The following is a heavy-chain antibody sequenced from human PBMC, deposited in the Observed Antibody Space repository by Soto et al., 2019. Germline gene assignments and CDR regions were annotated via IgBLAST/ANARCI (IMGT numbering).Heavy chain of an antibody. D-gene: IGHD4-17*01. CDR2: INPHSGGT. V-gene: IGHV1-2*02. CDR1: GYTFTGYS. CDR3: ARHDYGDYGQFDY. Sequence: ASVKVSCKSSGYTFTGYSMHWVRQAPGQGLEWMGWINPHSGGTNYAQKFQGRVTMTRDTSISTAYMELSRLRSDDTAVYYCARHDYGDYGQFDYWGQGTLVTVS. J-gene: IGHJ4*02.